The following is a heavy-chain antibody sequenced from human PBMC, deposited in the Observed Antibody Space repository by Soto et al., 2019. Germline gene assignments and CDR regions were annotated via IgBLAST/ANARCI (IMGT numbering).Heavy chain of an antibody. V-gene: IGHV3-21*01. Sequence: GGSLRLSCAASGFTFSSYSLSWVRQAPGKGLEWVSSISSGHGDIYYADSVKGRFIGSRDNAKNLLFLQMNNLRVEDTAVYYCALLTSGWYGDFDFWGQGTLVTVSS. CDR3: ALLTSGWYGDFDF. CDR1: GFTFSSYS. CDR2: ISSGHGDI. D-gene: IGHD6-19*01. J-gene: IGHJ4*02.